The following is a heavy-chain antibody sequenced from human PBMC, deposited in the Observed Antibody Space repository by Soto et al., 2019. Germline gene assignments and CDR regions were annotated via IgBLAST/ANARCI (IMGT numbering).Heavy chain of an antibody. Sequence: SETLSLTCAVYGGSFSGYYWSWIRQPPGKGLEWIGEINHSGSTNYNPSLKSRVTISVDTSKNKFSLKLSSVTDADTAVYYCARGLRSPTGTTAMHYFDYWGQGTLVTVSS. CDR2: INHSGST. J-gene: IGHJ4*02. CDR1: GGSFSGYY. D-gene: IGHD1-1*01. V-gene: IGHV4-34*01. CDR3: ARGLRSPTGTTAMHYFDY.